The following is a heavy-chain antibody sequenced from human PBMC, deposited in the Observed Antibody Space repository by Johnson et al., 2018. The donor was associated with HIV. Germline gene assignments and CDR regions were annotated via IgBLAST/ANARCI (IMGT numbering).Heavy chain of an antibody. J-gene: IGHJ3*02. V-gene: IGHV3-13*01. Sequence: EVQLVESGGELVQPGGSLRLSCAASGFTFSSYAMHWVRQATGKGLEWVSAIGTAGDTSYPGSVKGRFTISRDNAKNSLYLQMNSLRAEDTAFYYCARGEWELNAGHGFDIWGQGTMVTVSS. D-gene: IGHD1-26*01. CDR2: IGTAGDT. CDR3: ARGEWELNAGHGFDI. CDR1: GFTFSSYA.